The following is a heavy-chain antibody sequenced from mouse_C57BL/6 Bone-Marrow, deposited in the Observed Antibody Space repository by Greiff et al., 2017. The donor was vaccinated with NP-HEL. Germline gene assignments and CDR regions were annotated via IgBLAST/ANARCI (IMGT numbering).Heavy chain of an antibody. V-gene: IGHV2-3*01. J-gene: IGHJ3*01. D-gene: IGHD1-1*01. Sequence: VKLVESGPGLVAPSQSLSITCTVSGFSLTSYGVSWVRQPPGKGLEWLRVIWGDGSTNYHSALISRLSISKDNSKCQVFLKLKSHKTDDTDTYYCSKGDYYGSSYLFAYWGQGTLVTVSA. CDR2: IWGDGST. CDR1: GFSLTSYG. CDR3: SKGDYYGSSYLFAY.